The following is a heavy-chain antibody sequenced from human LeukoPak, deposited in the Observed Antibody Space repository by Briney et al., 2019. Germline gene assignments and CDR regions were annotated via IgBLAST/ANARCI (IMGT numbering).Heavy chain of an antibody. J-gene: IGHJ4*02. Sequence: PGGSLRLSCAASGFTFSSYAMHWVRQASGKGLEWVAVISYDGSNKYYADSVKGRFTISRDNSKNTLYLQMNSLRPEDTAVYYCVAFDYWGQGTLVTVSS. V-gene: IGHV3-30*04. CDR3: VAFDY. CDR2: ISYDGSNK. CDR1: GFTFSSYA.